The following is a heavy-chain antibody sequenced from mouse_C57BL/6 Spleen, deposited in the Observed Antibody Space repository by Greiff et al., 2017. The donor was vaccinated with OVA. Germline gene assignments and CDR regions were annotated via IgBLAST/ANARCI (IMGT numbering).Heavy chain of an antibody. V-gene: IGHV1-55*01. J-gene: IGHJ3*01. D-gene: IGHD3-2*02. Sequence: QVQLQQSGAELVKPGASVKMSCKASGYTFTSYWITWVKQRPGQGLEWIGDIYPGSGSTNYNEKFKSKTTLTVDTSSSTAYMQLSSLTSEDSAVYYCARDSTGYWFAYWGQGTLVTVSA. CDR3: ARDSTGYWFAY. CDR2: IYPGSGST. CDR1: GYTFTSYW.